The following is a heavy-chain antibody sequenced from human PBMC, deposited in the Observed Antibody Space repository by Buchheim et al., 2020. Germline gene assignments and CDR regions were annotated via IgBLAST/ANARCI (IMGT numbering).Heavy chain of an antibody. V-gene: IGHV1-69*04. D-gene: IGHD3-3*01. Sequence: QVQLVQSGAEVKKPGSSVKVSCKASGGTFSSYAISWVRQAPGQGLEWMGRIIPILGIANYAQKFQGRVTITADKSTSPAYMELSSLRSEDTAVYYCARDLIDYDFWSGYWRCLATHYYYYGMDVWGQGTT. CDR3: ARDLIDYDFWSGYWRCLATHYYYYGMDV. CDR2: IIPILGIA. CDR1: GGTFSSYA. J-gene: IGHJ6*02.